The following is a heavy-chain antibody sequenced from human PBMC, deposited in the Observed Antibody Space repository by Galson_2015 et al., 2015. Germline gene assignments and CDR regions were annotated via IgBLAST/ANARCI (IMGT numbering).Heavy chain of an antibody. D-gene: IGHD5-24*01. CDR2: INGRDDIT. Sequence: SLRLSCAVSGFTSSNFDMSWVRQSPGEGLEWVSGINGRDDITSYADSVKGRFTISRGNARDTLYLQMNSLRAEDTAIYYCAKVSWGDGYNSAWGQGTLVTVSS. J-gene: IGHJ5*02. CDR1: GFTSSNFD. V-gene: IGHV3-23*01. CDR3: AKVSWGDGYNSA.